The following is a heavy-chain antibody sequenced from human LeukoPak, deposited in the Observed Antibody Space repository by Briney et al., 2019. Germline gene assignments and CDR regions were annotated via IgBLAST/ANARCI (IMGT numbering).Heavy chain of an antibody. V-gene: IGHV1-2*02. CDR1: GYTFTGYY. D-gene: IGHD3-3*01. Sequence: GASVKVSCKASGYTFTGYYMHWVRQAPGQGLEWMGWINPNSGGTNYAQKFQGGVTMTRDTPISTAYMELSRLRSDDTAVYYCARGVCITIFGVVIPFDYWGQGTLVTVSS. CDR3: ARGVCITIFGVVIPFDY. J-gene: IGHJ4*02. CDR2: INPNSGGT.